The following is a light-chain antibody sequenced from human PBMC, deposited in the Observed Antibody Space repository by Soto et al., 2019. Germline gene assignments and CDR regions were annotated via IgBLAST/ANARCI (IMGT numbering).Light chain of an antibody. J-gene: IGKJ4*01. CDR1: QDIRSY. CDR3: LQDYNYPLT. V-gene: IGKV1-6*01. CDR2: AAS. Sequence: AIQMTQSPSSLTASVGDRVTITCRASQDIRSYLGWYQQEPGKAPKLLIYAASSLQIGVPSRFSGSGSGTDFTLTISSLQPEDFATYYCLQDYNYPLTLGGGTKVEIK.